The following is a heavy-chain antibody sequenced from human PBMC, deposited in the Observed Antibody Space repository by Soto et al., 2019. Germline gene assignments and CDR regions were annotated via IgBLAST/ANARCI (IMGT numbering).Heavy chain of an antibody. Sequence: PSQTLSLTCAISGDSVSSDSAAWNWIRQSPSRGLEWLGRTYYRSKWYNDYAVSVKSRITINPDTSKNQFSLQLNSVTPEDTAVYYCARDPYAYGSGTYYYGRDVWGQGTTVTVSS. D-gene: IGHD3-10*01. CDR3: ARDPYAYGSGTYYYGRDV. CDR2: TYYRSKWYN. J-gene: IGHJ6*02. V-gene: IGHV6-1*01. CDR1: GDSVSSDSAA.